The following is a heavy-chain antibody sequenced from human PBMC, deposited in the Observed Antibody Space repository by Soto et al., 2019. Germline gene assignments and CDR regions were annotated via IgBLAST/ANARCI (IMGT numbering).Heavy chain of an antibody. D-gene: IGHD3-22*01. CDR3: ARDYYDSSGYWAP. V-gene: IGHV3-7*03. Sequence: GALSLSGAASVFTCSSYWMSWVRQAPGKGLEWVANIKQDGSEKYYVDSVKGRFTISRDNAKNSLYLQMNSLRGEDTAVYYCARDYYDSSGYWAPWGQGTLVTVPS. CDR1: VFTCSSYW. CDR2: IKQDGSEK. J-gene: IGHJ5*02.